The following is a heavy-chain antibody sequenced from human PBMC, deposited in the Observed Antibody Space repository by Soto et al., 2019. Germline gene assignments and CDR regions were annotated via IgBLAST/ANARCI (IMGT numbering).Heavy chain of an antibody. CDR3: SRPYTLVAGPAARRRLLYPYYYFGMDF. V-gene: IGHV1-69*01. J-gene: IGHJ6*02. Sequence: QVQLVQSGAEVKKTGSSVKVSCKSSNFSSYAISWVRQAPGQGLEWLGGIIPFFGRANYAQKFQGRVTITADESTRTAYMDLSDLNSAHTAIHYCSRPYTLVAGPAARRRLLYPYYYFGMDFWGQGPRVIVSS. CDR2: IIPFFGRA. D-gene: IGHD2-2*01. CDR1: NFSSYA.